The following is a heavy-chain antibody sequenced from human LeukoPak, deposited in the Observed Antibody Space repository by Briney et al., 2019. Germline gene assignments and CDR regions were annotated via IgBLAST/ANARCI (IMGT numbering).Heavy chain of an antibody. D-gene: IGHD1-1*01. V-gene: IGHV3-7*03. CDR3: AKGHTNLDPA. CDR1: GFIFKDYW. Sequence: GGSLRLSCAASGFIFKDYWMIWVRQAPGKGLEWVANIKQDGSEKYYVDSVKGRFTISRDNARNSLYLQMNTLRAEHPAMYYCAKGHTNLDPAGDQGALVIVSS. CDR2: IKQDGSEK. J-gene: IGHJ4*02.